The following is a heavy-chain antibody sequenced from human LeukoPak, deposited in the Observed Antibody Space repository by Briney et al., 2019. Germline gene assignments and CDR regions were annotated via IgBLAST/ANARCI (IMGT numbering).Heavy chain of an antibody. Sequence: SETLSLTCTVSGGSISTYYWSWIRQPAGKGLEWIGRIHTSGNTVYNPSLKSRVTMSVDTSMNQFSLKLSSVTAADTAVYYCAREGSMTARPFVSIDYWGQGTLVTISS. CDR3: AREGSMTARPFVSIDY. V-gene: IGHV4-4*07. CDR1: GGSISTYY. CDR2: IHTSGNT. J-gene: IGHJ4*02. D-gene: IGHD6-6*01.